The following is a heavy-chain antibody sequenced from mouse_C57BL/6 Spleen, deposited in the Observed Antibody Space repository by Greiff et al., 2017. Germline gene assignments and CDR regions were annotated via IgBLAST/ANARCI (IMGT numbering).Heavy chain of an antibody. J-gene: IGHJ2*01. CDR3: ALFYYYGSSPYYFDY. CDR1: GFNIKDTY. V-gene: IGHV14-3*01. CDR2: IDPANGNT. D-gene: IGHD1-1*01. Sequence: VQLQQSVAELVRPGASVKLSCTASGFNIKDTYMHWVKQRPEQGLEWIGRIDPANGNTKYAPKFQGKATITADTSSNTAYLQLSSLTSEDTASYYCALFYYYGSSPYYFDYWGQGTTLTVSS.